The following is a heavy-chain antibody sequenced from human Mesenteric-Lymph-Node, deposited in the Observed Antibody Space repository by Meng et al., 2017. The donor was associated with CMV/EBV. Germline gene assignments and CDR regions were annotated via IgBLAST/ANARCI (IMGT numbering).Heavy chain of an antibody. CDR3: AKERAAGPFDY. D-gene: IGHD6-13*01. V-gene: IGHV3-15*01. J-gene: IGHJ4*02. CDR2: IKSKTDGGTT. CDR1: GFTFSNAW. Sequence: GESLKISCAASGFTFSNAWMSWVRQAPGKGLEWVGRIKSKTDGGTTDYAAPVKGRFTISRDDSKNTLYLQMNSLRSEDTAVYYCAKERAAGPFDYWGQGTLVTVSS.